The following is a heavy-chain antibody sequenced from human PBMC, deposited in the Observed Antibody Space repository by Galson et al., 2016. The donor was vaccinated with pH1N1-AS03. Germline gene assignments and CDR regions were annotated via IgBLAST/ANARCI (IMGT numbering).Heavy chain of an antibody. V-gene: IGHV3-23*01. Sequence: SLRLSCAASGFTFSNYAMSWVRQAPGKGLEWVSGIRDSGGSTYYAESVKGRFTISRDNSKNSLYLQMNSLRAEDTALYYCAKSPGYCSAGSCSDQGYFDYWGQGTLVTVSS. CDR2: IRDSGGST. CDR3: AKSPGYCSAGSCSDQGYFDY. J-gene: IGHJ4*02. CDR1: GFTFSNYA. D-gene: IGHD2-15*01.